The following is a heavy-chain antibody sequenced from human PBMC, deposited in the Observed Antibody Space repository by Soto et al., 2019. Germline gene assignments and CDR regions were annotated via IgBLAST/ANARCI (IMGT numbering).Heavy chain of an antibody. CDR1: GLLLSKGRMG. Sequence: PTLVKPTETLTPTCTLSGLLLSKGRMGVGWVRQPPGKALEWLAHIFSNDDKSYSTSLRSRLTISKDTSRSQVVLTMTNMDPMDSATYYCALIKDCSRTDCYLASFDPWGQGTLVTVSS. CDR2: IFSNDDK. CDR3: ALIKDCSRTDCYLASFDP. D-gene: IGHD2-2*01. V-gene: IGHV2-26*01. J-gene: IGHJ5*02.